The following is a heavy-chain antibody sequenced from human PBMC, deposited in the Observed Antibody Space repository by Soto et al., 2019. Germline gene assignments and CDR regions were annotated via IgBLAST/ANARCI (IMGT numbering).Heavy chain of an antibody. Sequence: GASVKVSCKASGYTFTSYDINWVRQATGQGLEWMGWMNPNSGNTGYAQKLQGRVTMTTDTSTSTAYMELRSLRSDDTAVYYCARDGTELSLDYWGQGTLVTVSS. D-gene: IGHD3-10*01. V-gene: IGHV1-8*01. CDR2: MNPNSGNT. CDR1: GYTFTSYD. CDR3: ARDGTELSLDY. J-gene: IGHJ4*02.